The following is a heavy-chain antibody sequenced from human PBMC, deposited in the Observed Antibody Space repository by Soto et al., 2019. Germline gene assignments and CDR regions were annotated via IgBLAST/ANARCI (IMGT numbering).Heavy chain of an antibody. D-gene: IGHD2-21*01. J-gene: IGHJ4*02. V-gene: IGHV3-30*18. Sequence: QVQLVESGGGVVQPGRSLRLSCAASGFTFSSYGMHWVRQAPGKGLEWVAVISYDGSNKYYADSVKGRFTISRDNSKNTLYLQMNSLRAEDTAVYYCAKVFGLLGDGYFDYWGQGTLVTVSS. CDR1: GFTFSSYG. CDR2: ISYDGSNK. CDR3: AKVFGLLGDGYFDY.